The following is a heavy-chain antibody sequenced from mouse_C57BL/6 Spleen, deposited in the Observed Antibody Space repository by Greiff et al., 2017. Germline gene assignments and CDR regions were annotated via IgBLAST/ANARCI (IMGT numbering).Heavy chain of an antibody. CDR1: GYTFTDYY. Sequence: EVKLQQSGPELVKPGASVKISCKASGYTFTDYYMNWVKQSHGKSLEWIGDINPNNGGTSYNQKFKGKATLTVDKSSSTAYMELRSLTSEDSAVYYCARLGYGNPFAYWGQGTLVTVSA. D-gene: IGHD2-10*02. CDR2: INPNNGGT. V-gene: IGHV1-26*01. J-gene: IGHJ3*01. CDR3: ARLGYGNPFAY.